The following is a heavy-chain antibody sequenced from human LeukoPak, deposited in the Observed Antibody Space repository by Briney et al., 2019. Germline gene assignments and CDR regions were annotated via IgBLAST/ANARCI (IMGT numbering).Heavy chain of an antibody. J-gene: IGHJ5*02. CDR2: IYTSGST. V-gene: IGHV4-4*07. CDR1: GGSISIYH. Sequence: SETLRLSCTVSGGSISIYHWSWIRQPAGKGLEWIGRIYTSGSTSYYPSLKSGVTISLDKTKNQVSLKLSSVTAADTAVYYCARDLEHCSSTNCQYWFQPWRRESLVTVSS. D-gene: IGHD2-2*01. CDR3: ARDLEHCSSTNCQYWFQP.